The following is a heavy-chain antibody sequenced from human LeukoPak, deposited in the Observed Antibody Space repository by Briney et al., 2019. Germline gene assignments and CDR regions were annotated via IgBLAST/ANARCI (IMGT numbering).Heavy chain of an antibody. J-gene: IGHJ4*02. Sequence: ASVKVSCKASGYTFTGYYMHWVRQAPGQGLEWMGWINPNSGGTNYAQKFQGRVTMTRDTSISTAYMELSRLRSDDTAVYYCARDTGGTVNYFDYWGQGTLVTVSS. CDR3: ARDTGGTVNYFDY. CDR1: GYTFTGYY. CDR2: INPNSGGT. D-gene: IGHD3-16*01. V-gene: IGHV1-2*02.